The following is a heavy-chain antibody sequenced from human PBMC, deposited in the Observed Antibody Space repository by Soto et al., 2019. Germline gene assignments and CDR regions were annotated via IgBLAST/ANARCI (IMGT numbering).Heavy chain of an antibody. CDR3: AQLVVAATKLVY. CDR1: GFTFSSYA. Sequence: PGGSLRLSCAASGFTFSSYAMSWVRQAPGKGLEWVSVISTSSSYRYYADSVKGRFTISRDNSKKTLYLQMNSLRAEDTAVYYCAQLVVAATKLVYWGQGTLVTVSS. J-gene: IGHJ4*02. D-gene: IGHD2-15*01. CDR2: ISTSSSYR. V-gene: IGHV3-23*01.